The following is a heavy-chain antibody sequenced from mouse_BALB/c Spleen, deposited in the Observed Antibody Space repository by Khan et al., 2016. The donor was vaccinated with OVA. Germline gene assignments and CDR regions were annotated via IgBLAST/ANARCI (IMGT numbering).Heavy chain of an antibody. V-gene: IGHV1-63*02. J-gene: IGHJ2*01. Sequence: QIQLVQSGAELVRPGTSVKMSCKAAGYTFTNYWIGWVKQRPGHGLEWIGDTYPGGGYTNYNEKFKGKATLTADTSSSTAYLQLSGLTSEDSAICYCARRVAARDTWDDFDYWGQGTTLPVSS. CDR2: TYPGGGYT. D-gene: IGHD3-1*01. CDR3: ARRVAARDTWDDFDY. CDR1: GYTFTNYW.